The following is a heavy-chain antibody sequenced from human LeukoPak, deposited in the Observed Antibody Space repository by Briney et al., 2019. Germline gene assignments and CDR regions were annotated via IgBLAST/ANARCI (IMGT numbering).Heavy chain of an antibody. J-gene: IGHJ4*02. Sequence: GASVKVSCKASGYTFTGYYIHWVRQAPGQGLEWMGWINPNSGGTNYAQKFQGRVTMTRDTSISTAYMELSRLKSADTAVYYCAREVVPAATHFDYWGQGTLVTVSS. CDR2: INPNSGGT. CDR1: GYTFTGYY. CDR3: AREVVPAATHFDY. V-gene: IGHV1-2*02. D-gene: IGHD2-2*01.